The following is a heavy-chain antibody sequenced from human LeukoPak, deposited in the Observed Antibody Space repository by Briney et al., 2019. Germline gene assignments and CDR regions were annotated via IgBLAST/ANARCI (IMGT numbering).Heavy chain of an antibody. J-gene: IGHJ4*02. Sequence: GASVKVSCKASGYTFTSYDINWVRQATGQGLEWMGWMNPNSGSTGYAQKFQGRVTMTRNTSISTAYMQLSSLRSEDTAVYYCARSYTAMDPFDFWGQGTLVTVSS. CDR1: GYTFTSYD. V-gene: IGHV1-8*01. D-gene: IGHD5-18*01. CDR3: ARSYTAMDPFDF. CDR2: MNPNSGST.